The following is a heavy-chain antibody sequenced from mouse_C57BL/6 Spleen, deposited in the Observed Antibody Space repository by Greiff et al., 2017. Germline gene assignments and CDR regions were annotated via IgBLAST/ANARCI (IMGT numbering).Heavy chain of an antibody. V-gene: IGHV1-47*01. Sequence: VQVVESGAELVKPGASVKMSCKASGYTFTTYPIEWMKQNHGKSLEWIGNFHPYNDDTKYNEKFKGKATLTVEKSSSTVCLELSRLTSDDSAVYYCARGGRRNWDFDVWGTGTTVTVSS. CDR3: ARGGRRNWDFDV. CDR2: FHPYNDDT. CDR1: GYTFTTYP. J-gene: IGHJ1*03.